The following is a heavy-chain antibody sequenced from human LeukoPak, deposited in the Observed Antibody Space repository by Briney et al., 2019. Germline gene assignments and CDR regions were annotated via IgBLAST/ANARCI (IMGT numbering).Heavy chain of an antibody. Sequence: GGSLRLSCAASGFTFSSYGMHWVRQAPGKGLEWVAFIRYDGSNKYYADSVKGRFTISRDNSKNTLYLQMNSLRAEDTAVYYCARAGNSMAWVWFDPWGQGTLVTVSS. V-gene: IGHV3-30*02. CDR1: GFTFSSYG. CDR2: IRYDGSNK. CDR3: ARAGNSMAWVWFDP. J-gene: IGHJ5*02. D-gene: IGHD2/OR15-2a*01.